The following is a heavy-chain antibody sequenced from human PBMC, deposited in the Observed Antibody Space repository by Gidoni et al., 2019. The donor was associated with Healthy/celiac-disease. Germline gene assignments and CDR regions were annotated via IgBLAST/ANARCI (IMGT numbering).Heavy chain of an antibody. CDR2: ISYSGST. Sequence: QLQLQESGPGLGKPSEPLSLPCTVSCGSISSSSYYWGWIRQPPGKGLEWIGSISYSGSTYYNPSLKSGVTISVDTSKNQFSLKLSSVTAADTAVYYCARRSRTNWFDPWGQGTLVTVSS. D-gene: IGHD1-26*01. CDR1: CGSISSSSYY. CDR3: ARRSRTNWFDP. V-gene: IGHV4-39*01. J-gene: IGHJ5*02.